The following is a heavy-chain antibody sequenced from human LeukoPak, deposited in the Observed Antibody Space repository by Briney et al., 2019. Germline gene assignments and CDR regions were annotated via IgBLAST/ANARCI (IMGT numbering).Heavy chain of an antibody. Sequence: GGSLRLSCAASGFTFSSHGMHWVRQAPGKGLEWVAVIWYDGSNKYYADSVKGRFTISRDNSKNTLYLQMNSLRAEDTAVYYCARWRDPKILDQWGQGILVTVSS. CDR1: GFTFSSHG. CDR3: ARWRDPKILDQ. J-gene: IGHJ4*02. CDR2: IWYDGSNK. D-gene: IGHD2-2*01. V-gene: IGHV3-33*01.